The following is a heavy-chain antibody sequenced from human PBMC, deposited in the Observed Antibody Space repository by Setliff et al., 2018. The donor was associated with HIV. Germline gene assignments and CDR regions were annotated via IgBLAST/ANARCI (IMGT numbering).Heavy chain of an antibody. J-gene: IGHJ3*02. CDR1: GGSISSGGFY. D-gene: IGHD2-21*01. CDR3: AKRASYSFQI. V-gene: IGHV4-39*07. Sequence: SETLSLTCTVSGGSISSGGFYWSWIRQHPGKGLEWIGSVHHDGSTYYNPSLESRVTTTIDTSKNQLSLTLTSVTAADTAIYYCAKRASYSFQIWGRGTMVTVSS. CDR2: VHHDGST.